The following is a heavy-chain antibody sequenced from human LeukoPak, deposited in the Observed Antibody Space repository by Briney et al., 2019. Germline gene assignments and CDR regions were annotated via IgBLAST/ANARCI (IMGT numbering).Heavy chain of an antibody. Sequence: GGSLRLSCAASGFTFSTYAMSWVRQPPGKGLEWVSAISGSGGTTYYADSVKGRFTISRDNSKNTLYLQMNSLRAEDTAVYYCAKDAYYYDSSGYLDYWGQGTLVTVSS. CDR2: ISGSGGTT. CDR3: AKDAYYYDSSGYLDY. CDR1: GFTFSTYA. J-gene: IGHJ4*02. D-gene: IGHD3-22*01. V-gene: IGHV3-23*01.